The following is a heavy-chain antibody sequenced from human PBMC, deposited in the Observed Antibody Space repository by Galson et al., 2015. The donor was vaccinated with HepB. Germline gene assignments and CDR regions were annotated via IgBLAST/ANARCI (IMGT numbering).Heavy chain of an antibody. CDR3: EGDFGPFRGWWGPAAFDI. V-gene: IGHV3-30-3*01. Sequence: SLRLSCAASGFTFSSYAMHWVRQAPGKGLEWVAVISYDGSNKYYADSVKGRFTISRDDSKNTLSLQMNSLRAEGTAVYYCEGDFGPFRGWWGPAAFDIWGQRTMVTVSS. D-gene: IGHD3-16*01. J-gene: IGHJ3*02. CDR1: GFTFSSYA. CDR2: ISYDGSNK.